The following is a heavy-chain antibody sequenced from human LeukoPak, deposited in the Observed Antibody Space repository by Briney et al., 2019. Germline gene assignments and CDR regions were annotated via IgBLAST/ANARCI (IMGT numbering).Heavy chain of an antibody. V-gene: IGHV4-34*01. Sequence: SETLSLTCAIYGESFSGFYWSWIRQPPGKGLEWIGEIDHSGSTNYNPSLKSRVTISVDTSKNQVSLRLTSVTAADMAVYHCARLRLSRYYHDAMDVWGQGTTVTVSS. CDR3: ARLRLSRYYHDAMDV. CDR2: IDHSGST. CDR1: GESFSGFY. D-gene: IGHD3-16*01. J-gene: IGHJ6*02.